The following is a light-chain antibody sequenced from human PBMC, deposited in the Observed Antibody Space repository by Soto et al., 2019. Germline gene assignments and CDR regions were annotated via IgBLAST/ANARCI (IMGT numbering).Light chain of an antibody. CDR1: SSDIGSSNL. CDR2: EAT. V-gene: IGLV2-23*01. CDR3: CSYAGSNTYV. J-gene: IGLJ1*01. Sequence: QSVLTQPASVSGSPGQSITISCTGTSSDIGSSNLVSWYQDHPGKAPKLIIYEATQRPSGTSYRFSGSKSGNTASLTISGLQAEDEADYYSCSYAGSNTYVFGTGTKVTVL.